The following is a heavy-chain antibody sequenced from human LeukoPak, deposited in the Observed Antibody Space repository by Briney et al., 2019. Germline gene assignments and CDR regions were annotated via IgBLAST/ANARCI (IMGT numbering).Heavy chain of an antibody. V-gene: IGHV1-18*01. CDR2: ISAYNGST. CDR3: ARDLHRGGSGFDAFDI. CDR1: GYTFTSYG. Sequence: ASVKVSCKASGYTFTSYGISWVRQAPGRGLEWMGWISAYNGSTNYAQKLQGRVTMTTDTSTSTAYMELRSLRSDDTAVYYCARDLHRGGSGFDAFDIWGQGTMVTVSS. J-gene: IGHJ3*02. D-gene: IGHD3-16*01.